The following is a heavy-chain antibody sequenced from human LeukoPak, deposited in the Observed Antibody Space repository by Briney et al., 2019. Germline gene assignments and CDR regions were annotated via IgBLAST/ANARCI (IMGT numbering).Heavy chain of an antibody. CDR3: ARVSRDNTGSDAFDI. D-gene: IGHD3-22*01. J-gene: IGHJ3*02. CDR2: IWYDGSNK. V-gene: IGHV3-33*01. Sequence: GRSLRLSCAASGFTFSSYGMHWVRQAPGKGLEWVAVIWYDGSNKYYADSVKGRFTISRDNSKNTLYLQMNSLRAEDTAVYYCARVSRDNTGSDAFDIWGQGTMVTVSS. CDR1: GFTFSSYG.